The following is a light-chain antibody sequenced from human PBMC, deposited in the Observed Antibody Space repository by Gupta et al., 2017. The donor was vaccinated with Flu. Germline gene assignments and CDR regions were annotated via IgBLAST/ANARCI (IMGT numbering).Light chain of an antibody. CDR1: QSVSSN. CDR2: GAS. V-gene: IGKV3-15*01. J-gene: IGKJ5*01. CDR3: QQYNNWPPLT. Sequence: EIVMTQSPATLSVSPGERATLSCRASQSVSSNLAWYQQKPGQAPRLLIYGASTGATGITARFSGRGSGKDFTLTISSLQSEDFADYYCQQYNNWPPLTFGQGTRLEIK.